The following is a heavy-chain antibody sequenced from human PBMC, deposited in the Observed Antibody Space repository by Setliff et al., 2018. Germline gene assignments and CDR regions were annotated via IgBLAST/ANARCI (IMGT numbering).Heavy chain of an antibody. V-gene: IGHV1-69*13. CDR2: IIPAFTTA. CDR3: ARHSGRYYVPGTFDS. J-gene: IGHJ4*02. D-gene: IGHD3-22*01. Sequence: ASVKVSCKASGGSFSSNQFIWVRQAPGQGLELMGGIIPAFTTANYAPKFNDRLRITADESASTAYMELSSLRSDDTAIYFCARHSGRYYVPGTFDSWGQGTLVTVSS. CDR1: GGSFSSNQ.